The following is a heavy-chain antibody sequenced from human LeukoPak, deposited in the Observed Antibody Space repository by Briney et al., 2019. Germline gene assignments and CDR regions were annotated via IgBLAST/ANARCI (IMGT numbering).Heavy chain of an antibody. V-gene: IGHV3-48*02. CDR2: ISSSSSII. CDR1: GFTFSSYS. J-gene: IGHJ3*02. CDR3: ARDGDSSGYYAAFDI. Sequence: GGSLRLSCAASGFTFSSYSMNWVRQAPGKGLEWLSYISSSSSIIYYADSVKGRFAISRDNAKNSLYLQMNSLRDEDTAVYYCARDGDSSGYYAAFDIWGQGTMVTVSS. D-gene: IGHD3-22*01.